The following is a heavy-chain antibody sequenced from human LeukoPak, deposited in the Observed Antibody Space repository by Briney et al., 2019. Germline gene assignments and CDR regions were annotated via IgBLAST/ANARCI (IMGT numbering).Heavy chain of an antibody. CDR1: GGTFSSYA. D-gene: IGHD3-22*01. CDR3: ARDGRNYYYDSSGYYAFAY. V-gene: IGHV1-69*05. J-gene: IGHJ4*02. CDR2: IIPIFGTA. Sequence: GASVKVSCKASGGTFSSYAISWVRQAPGQGLEWMGGIIPIFGTANYAQKFQGRVTITTDEPTSTAYMELSSLRSEDTAVYYCARDGRNYYYDSSGYYAFAYWGQGTLVTVSS.